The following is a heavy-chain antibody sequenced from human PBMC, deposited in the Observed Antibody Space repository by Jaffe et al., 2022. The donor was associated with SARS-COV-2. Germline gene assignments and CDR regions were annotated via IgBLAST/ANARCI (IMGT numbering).Heavy chain of an antibody. CDR1: GFTFEDYA. Sequence: EVQLVESGGALVQPGRSLRLSCAGSGFTFEDYAMHWVRQVPGKGLEWVSSITWSSGSTRYADSVEGRFTITRDNARNSLFLQMNGLRTEDTALYYCVKDQSTSGSYRYIFDFWGRGTLVTVSS. D-gene: IGHD1-26*01. CDR2: ITWSSGST. V-gene: IGHV3-9*01. J-gene: IGHJ4*02. CDR3: VKDQSTSGSYRYIFDF.